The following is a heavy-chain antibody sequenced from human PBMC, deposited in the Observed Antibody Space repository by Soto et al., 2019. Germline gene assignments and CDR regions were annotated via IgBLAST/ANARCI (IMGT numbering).Heavy chain of an antibody. CDR1: GFTFSSYA. CDR2: ISYDGSNK. J-gene: IGHJ4*02. D-gene: IGHD6-19*01. CDR3: AREQWLVSCY. V-gene: IGHV3-30-3*01. Sequence: GGSLRLSCAASGFTFSSYAMHWVRQAPGKGLEWVAVISYDGSNKYYADSVKGRFTISRDNSKNTLYLQMNSLRAEDTAVYYCAREQWLVSCYWGQGTLVTVSS.